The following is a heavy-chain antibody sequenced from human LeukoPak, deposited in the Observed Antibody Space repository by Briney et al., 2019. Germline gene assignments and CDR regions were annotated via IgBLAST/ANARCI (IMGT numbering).Heavy chain of an antibody. J-gene: IGHJ4*02. CDR3: ARGDYYDSSGYQSPSFDY. V-gene: IGHV4-39*01. Sequence: SETLSLTCTVSGGSISSSCYYWGWIRQPPGKGLEWIGSIYYSGSTYYNPSLKSRVTISVDTSKNQFSLKLSSVTAADTAVYYCARGDYYDSSGYQSPSFDYWGQGTLVTVSS. CDR2: IYYSGST. D-gene: IGHD3-22*01. CDR1: GGSISSSCYY.